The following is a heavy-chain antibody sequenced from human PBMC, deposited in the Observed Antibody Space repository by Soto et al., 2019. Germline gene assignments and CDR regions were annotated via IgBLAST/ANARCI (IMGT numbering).Heavy chain of an antibody. CDR1: GGSISSGGYY. CDR3: ARVGSYYDSSGYYHNWFVP. CDR2: IYYSGST. D-gene: IGHD3-22*01. V-gene: IGHV4-31*11. J-gene: IGHJ5*02. Sequence: SETLSLTCAVSGGSISSGGYYWSWIRQHPGKGLEWIGYIYYSGSTYYNPSLKSRVTISVDTSKKQFSLKLSSVTAADTAVYYCARVGSYYDSSGYYHNWFVPSGPGAMVTVSS.